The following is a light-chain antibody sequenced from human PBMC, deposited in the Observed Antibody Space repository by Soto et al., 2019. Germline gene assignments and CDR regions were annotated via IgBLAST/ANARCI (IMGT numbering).Light chain of an antibody. CDR1: QRVDDSH. CDR3: QQYNNWPWT. V-gene: IGKV3-15*01. CDR2: GAS. J-gene: IGKJ1*01. Sequence: EIVLTQSPGTLSLSPGERATLSCRASQRVDDSHLAWYQLRPGQAPRLLIYGASTRATGVPARFSGSASGTEFTLTISSLQSEDFAFYYCQQYNNWPWTFGQGTKVDIK.